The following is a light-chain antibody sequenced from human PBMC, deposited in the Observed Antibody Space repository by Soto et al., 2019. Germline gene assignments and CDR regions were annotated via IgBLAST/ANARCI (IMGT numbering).Light chain of an antibody. Sequence: QSALTQPPSASGSPGQSVTISCTGTRSDVGAQNFVSWYQQHPGKAPKLILYELDKRPSGVPDRFSGSKSGNTASLTVSGLQAEDEADYYCTIHTTYNVFGGGTKVTVL. CDR2: ELD. CDR3: TIHTTYNV. J-gene: IGLJ2*01. CDR1: RSDVGAQNF. V-gene: IGLV2-8*01.